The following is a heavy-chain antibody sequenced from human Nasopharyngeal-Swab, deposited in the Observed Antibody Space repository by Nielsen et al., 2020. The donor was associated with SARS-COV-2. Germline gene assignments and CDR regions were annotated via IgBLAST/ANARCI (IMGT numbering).Heavy chain of an antibody. CDR3: AKDLQGYSGSYFN. J-gene: IGHJ4*02. V-gene: IGHV3-11*04. Sequence: GESLKISCAASGFTFSDYYMSWIRQAPGKGLEWVSYISSSGSTIYYADSVKGRFTISRDNAKNSLYLQMNSLRAEDTAVYYCAKDLQGYSGSYFNWGQGTLVTVSS. CDR1: GFTFSDYY. D-gene: IGHD1-26*01. CDR2: ISSSGSTI.